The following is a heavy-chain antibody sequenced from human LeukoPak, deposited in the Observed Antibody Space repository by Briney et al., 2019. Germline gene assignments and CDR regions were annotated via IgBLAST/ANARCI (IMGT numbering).Heavy chain of an antibody. J-gene: IGHJ4*02. Sequence: PSETLSLTCTVSGGSINSYYWSWIRQPPGKGLEWLGYIYDSGSTNYNPSLKSRVTISIDTSKNQFSLKLSSVTTADTAVYYCARVHSDGSGYNFDYWGQGTLVTVSS. CDR3: ARVHSDGSGYNFDY. D-gene: IGHD3-22*01. CDR1: GGSINSYY. CDR2: IYDSGST. V-gene: IGHV4-59*01.